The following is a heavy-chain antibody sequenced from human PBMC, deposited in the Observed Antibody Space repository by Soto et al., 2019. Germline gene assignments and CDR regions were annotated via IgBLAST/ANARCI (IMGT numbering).Heavy chain of an antibody. Sequence: QLQLQESGPGLVKASETLSLTCTVSGGSITRNNHFWGWIRQSPGKGLEWIGSIQYGGTTNYNPSLKSRVLMSAETSKNQCSLMMNSVTAADTAVYYCARLGSSGWYQGSYFDYWGQGTLVTVSS. CDR1: GGSITRNNHF. D-gene: IGHD6-19*01. V-gene: IGHV4-39*01. J-gene: IGHJ4*02. CDR3: ARLGSSGWYQGSYFDY. CDR2: IQYGGTT.